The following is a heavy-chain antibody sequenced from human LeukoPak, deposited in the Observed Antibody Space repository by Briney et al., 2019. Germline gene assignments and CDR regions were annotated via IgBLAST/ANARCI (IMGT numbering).Heavy chain of an antibody. Sequence: ASVKVSCKASGYTFTGYYMHWVRQAPGQGLEWMGWINPNSGDTNYAQKFQGRVTMTRDTSISTAYMELSRLRSDDTAVYYCARDDCRSAICYGGHWGQGTLVTVSS. CDR2: INPNSGDT. J-gene: IGHJ4*02. V-gene: IGHV1-2*02. CDR3: ARDDCRSAICYGGH. CDR1: GYTFTGYY. D-gene: IGHD2-2*01.